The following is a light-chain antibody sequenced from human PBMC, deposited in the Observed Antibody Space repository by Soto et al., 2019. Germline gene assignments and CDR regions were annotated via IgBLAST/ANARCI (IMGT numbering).Light chain of an antibody. CDR1: QDIENY. V-gene: IGKV1-33*01. CDR2: GAS. Sequence: DIQLTQSPSSLSASVGDRVTITCQVSQDIENYLNWYQQKPGKAPRVLIYGASNLEKGVASRFSGSGSGTDFIFTISSLQPEDIGTYYCQQYDNLALTFGGGTRWIS. CDR3: QQYDNLALT. J-gene: IGKJ4*01.